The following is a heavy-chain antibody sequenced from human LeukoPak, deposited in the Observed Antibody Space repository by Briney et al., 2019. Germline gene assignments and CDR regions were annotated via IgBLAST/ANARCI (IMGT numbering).Heavy chain of an antibody. CDR2: ISYDGSNK. D-gene: IGHD3-10*01. Sequence: GGSLRLSCAASGFTFSSYGMHWVRQAPGKGLEWVAVISYDGSNKHYADSVKGRFTISRDNSKNTLYLQMNSLRAEDTAVYYCAKDRGYYYGSGSALDYWGQGTLVTVSS. CDR1: GFTFSSYG. V-gene: IGHV3-30*18. CDR3: AKDRGYYYGSGSALDY. J-gene: IGHJ4*02.